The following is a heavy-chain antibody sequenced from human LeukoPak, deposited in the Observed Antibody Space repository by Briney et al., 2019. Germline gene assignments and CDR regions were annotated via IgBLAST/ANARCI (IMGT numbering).Heavy chain of an antibody. D-gene: IGHD4-11*01. V-gene: IGHV1-18*01. CDR3: ARTVKKYYFDY. CDR2: ISAYNGNT. CDR1: GCTFTSYG. Sequence: ASVKVSCKAAGCTFTSYGISWVRQAPGQGLEWMGWISAYNGNTNYAQKLQGRVTMTTDTSTSTAYMELRSLRSDDTAVYYCARTVKKYYFDYWGQGTLVTVSS. J-gene: IGHJ4*02.